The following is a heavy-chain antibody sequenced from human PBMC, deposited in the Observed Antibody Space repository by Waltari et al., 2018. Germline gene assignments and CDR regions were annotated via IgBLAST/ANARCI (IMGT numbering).Heavy chain of an antibody. V-gene: IGHV3-74*01. D-gene: IGHD1-7*01. CDR3: ARGPFSYSSGTQSH. CDR1: GFTFDNFW. CDR2: INPDGTDT. J-gene: IGHJ4*02. Sequence: EVRLVESGGGSVQPGESLRLSCVVSGFTFDNFWMHWVRRVPGKGLMWVSSINPDGTDTTDADSVKGRFTMSRDNSRNTLYLEMTGLRVDDSAVYYCARGPFSYSSGTQSHWGRGALVTVSS.